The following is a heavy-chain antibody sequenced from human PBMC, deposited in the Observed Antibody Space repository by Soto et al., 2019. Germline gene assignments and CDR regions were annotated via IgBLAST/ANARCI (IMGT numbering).Heavy chain of an antibody. CDR3: AKDIGFYDYGDELGGAFDI. CDR2: ISWDGGST. V-gene: IGHV3-43*01. CDR1: GFTFDDYT. Sequence: EVQLVESGGVVVQPGGSLRLSCAASGFTFDDYTMHWVRQAPGKGLEWVSLISWDGGSTYYADSVKGRFTISRDNSKNSLSLQMNSLRTEDTALYYCAKDIGFYDYGDELGGAFDIWGQGTMVTVSS. J-gene: IGHJ3*02. D-gene: IGHD4-17*01.